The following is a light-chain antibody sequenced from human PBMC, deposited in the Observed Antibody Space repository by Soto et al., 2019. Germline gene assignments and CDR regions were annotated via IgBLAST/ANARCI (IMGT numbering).Light chain of an antibody. Sequence: EIVLTQSPGTLSLSPGERATLSCRASQSVSTSYLAWYQQKPGQAPRLLIYGASSRATGIPDRFSGSGSGADFTLTISRLEPEDFAVYYCQQHSSLPLTFGGGTKVEIK. CDR2: GAS. V-gene: IGKV3-20*01. J-gene: IGKJ4*01. CDR1: QSVSTSY. CDR3: QQHSSLPLT.